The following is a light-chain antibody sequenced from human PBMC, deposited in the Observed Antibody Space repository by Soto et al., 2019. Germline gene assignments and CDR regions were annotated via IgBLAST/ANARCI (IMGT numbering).Light chain of an antibody. J-gene: IGKJ1*01. CDR1: QSVSSN. CDR3: QQYNNWPPWT. Sequence: EIVMTQSPATLSVSPGERATLSCRASQSVSSNLAWYQQKPGQVPRLLIYGASTRATGIPARFSGSGYGTDFTLTISSLQSEDFAVYYCQQYNNWPPWTFGQGTKVEVK. V-gene: IGKV3-15*01. CDR2: GAS.